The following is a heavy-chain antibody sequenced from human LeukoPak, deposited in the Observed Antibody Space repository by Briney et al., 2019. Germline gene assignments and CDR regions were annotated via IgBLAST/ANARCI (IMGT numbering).Heavy chain of an antibody. V-gene: IGHV4-59*08. J-gene: IGHJ4*02. Sequence: PSETLSLTCTVSGGSITSSYWSWIRQPPEKGLEWIGYIYYSGTTNYNPSLKSRVTISVDTSKNQFSLNLSSVTAADTAVYYCARRSPGYSYSIDSWGQGTLVTVSS. CDR1: GGSITSSY. CDR2: IYYSGTT. D-gene: IGHD5-18*01. CDR3: ARRSPGYSYSIDS.